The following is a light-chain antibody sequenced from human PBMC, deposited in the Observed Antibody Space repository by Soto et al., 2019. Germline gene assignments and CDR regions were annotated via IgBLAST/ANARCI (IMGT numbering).Light chain of an antibody. Sequence: DIQMTQSPSTLSASVGDRVTITCRASQSISSWLAWYQQKPGKAPKLLIYDASSLESGAPSRFSGSGSGTEFTLTISSLQPDDFATYYFQQYNSYSPEVTFGPGTKVDIK. V-gene: IGKV1-5*01. CDR2: DAS. J-gene: IGKJ3*01. CDR3: QQYNSYSPEVT. CDR1: QSISSW.